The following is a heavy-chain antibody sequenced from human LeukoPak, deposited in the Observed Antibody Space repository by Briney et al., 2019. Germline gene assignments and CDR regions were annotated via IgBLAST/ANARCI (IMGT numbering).Heavy chain of an antibody. CDR2: ISSSGSYL. CDR1: GFTFSTYA. V-gene: IGHV3-21*01. CDR3: ARDPDYYDSNPDY. J-gene: IGHJ4*02. D-gene: IGHD3-22*01. Sequence: GGSLRLSCAASGFTFSTYAIHWVRQAPGKGLEWVSSISSSGSYLYYADSVKGRFTISRDNAKNSLYLQMNSLRAEDTAVYYCARDPDYYDSNPDYWGQGTLVTVSS.